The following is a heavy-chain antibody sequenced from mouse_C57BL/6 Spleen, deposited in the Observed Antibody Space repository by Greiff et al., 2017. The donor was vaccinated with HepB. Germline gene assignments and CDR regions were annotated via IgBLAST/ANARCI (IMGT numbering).Heavy chain of an antibody. Sequence: EVKLMESGPGMVKPSQSLSLTCTVTGYSITSGYDWHWIRHFPGNKLEWMGYISYSGSTNYNPSLKSRISITHDTSKNHFFLKLNSVTTEDTATYYCARSYYSNYGWFAYWGQGTLVTVSA. CDR3: ARSYYSNYGWFAY. CDR2: ISYSGST. D-gene: IGHD2-5*01. J-gene: IGHJ3*01. V-gene: IGHV3-1*01. CDR1: GYSITSGYD.